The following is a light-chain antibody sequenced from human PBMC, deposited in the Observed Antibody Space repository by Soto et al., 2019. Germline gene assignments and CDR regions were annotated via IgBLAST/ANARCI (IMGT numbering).Light chain of an antibody. J-gene: IGKJ4*01. CDR1: QSISNN. CDR2: AAS. CDR3: QQSYTSPLT. V-gene: IGKV1-39*01. Sequence: DIQMTQSPSSLSASVGDRVTVTCRASQSISNNLNWYQKKQGKAPTLLIFAASTLQTGVPSRFSGSGFVTDFTLTISSLQLEDFATYYCQQSYTSPLTFGGGTKVDVK.